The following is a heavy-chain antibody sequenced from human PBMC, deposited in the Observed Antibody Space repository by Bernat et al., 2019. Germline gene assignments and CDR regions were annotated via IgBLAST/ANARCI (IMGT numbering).Heavy chain of an antibody. CDR3: ARGYSSGWYSFDY. J-gene: IGHJ4*02. Sequence: EVQLVESGLCLVQPGFSLRLSCAASGFTVSSNYMRWVRQAPGKGLEWVSVIYSGGSTYYADSVKGRFTISRDNSKNTLYLQMNSLRAEDTAVYYCARGYSSGWYSFDYWGQGTLVTVSS. D-gene: IGHD6-19*01. CDR2: IYSGGST. CDR1: GFTVSSNY. V-gene: IGHV3-66*01.